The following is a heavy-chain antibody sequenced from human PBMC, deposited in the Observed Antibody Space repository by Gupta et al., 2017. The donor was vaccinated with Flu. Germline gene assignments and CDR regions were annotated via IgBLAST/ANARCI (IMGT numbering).Heavy chain of an antibody. CDR1: GFIFSNYW. CDR2: IKQDGSET. CDR3: GRDPGTNWSFYIDF. J-gene: IGHJ4*02. Sequence: DVQLVESGGGLVQPGGSLILFFAASGFIFSNYWLTWVSQSPGKGLEWVDNIKQDGSETYYVDALKGRFTISRDNARNSLFLQMNSLRAEDTAVYYCGRDPGTNWSFYIDFWGQGILVTVSS. V-gene: IGHV3-7*01. D-gene: IGHD1-1*01.